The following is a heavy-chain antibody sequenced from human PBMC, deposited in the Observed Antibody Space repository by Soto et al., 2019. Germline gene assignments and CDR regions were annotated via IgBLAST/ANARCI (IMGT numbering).Heavy chain of an antibody. J-gene: IGHJ5*02. CDR2: ISPYNGDT. CDR3: ARATQLSNREVRSLFAP. CDR1: GYTFTSYG. D-gene: IGHD2-2*01. V-gene: IGHV1-18*01. Sequence: QVQLVQSGADVKKPGASVKVSCKASGYTFTSYGISWVRQSPGQGLEWVGWISPYNGDTNYAQKLQGRVTMTTDTFTSTDYMELMSLISDDTAVYYCARATQLSNREVRSLFAPWGQGTLVTVSS.